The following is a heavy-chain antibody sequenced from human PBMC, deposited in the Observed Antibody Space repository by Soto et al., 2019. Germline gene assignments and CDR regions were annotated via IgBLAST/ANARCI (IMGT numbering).Heavy chain of an antibody. Sequence: PSETLSLTCTVSGGSISSYYWSWIRQPPGKGLEWIGEINHSGSTNYNPSLKSRVTISVDTSKNQFSLKLSSVTAADTAVYYCARARIKDIVVVPAAICNWFDPWGQGTLVTVSS. CDR3: ARARIKDIVVVPAAICNWFDP. CDR2: INHSGST. V-gene: IGHV4-34*01. CDR1: GGSISSYY. D-gene: IGHD2-2*01. J-gene: IGHJ5*02.